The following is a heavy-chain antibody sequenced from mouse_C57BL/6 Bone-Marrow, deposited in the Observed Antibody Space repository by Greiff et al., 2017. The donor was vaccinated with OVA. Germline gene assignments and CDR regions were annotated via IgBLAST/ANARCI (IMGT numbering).Heavy chain of an antibody. CDR1: GFTFNTYA. V-gene: IGHV10-3*01. Sequence: EVQLVESGGGLVQPKGSLKLSCAASGFTFNTYAMHWVRQAPGKGLEWVARIRSKSSNYATYYADSVKDRFTISRDDSQSMLYLQMNNLKTEDTAMYYCVREGSTTVVYWYFDVWGTGTTVTVSS. J-gene: IGHJ1*03. D-gene: IGHD1-1*01. CDR3: VREGSTTVVYWYFDV. CDR2: IRSKSSNYAT.